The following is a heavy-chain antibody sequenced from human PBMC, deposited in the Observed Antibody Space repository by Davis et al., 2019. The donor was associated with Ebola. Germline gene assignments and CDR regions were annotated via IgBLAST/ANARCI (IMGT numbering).Heavy chain of an antibody. CDR3: AKRGGEYSYYGMDV. V-gene: IGHV3-23*01. CDR2: VSPSGGST. D-gene: IGHD3-10*01. Sequence: GESLKISCAASGFTFSMYGMSWVRQAPEKGLEWVSTVSPSGGSTYYADSVKGRFTISRDNSRNTVYLQMDSLRAEDTAVYYCAKRGGEYSYYGMDVWGKGTTVTVSA. CDR1: GFTFSMYG. J-gene: IGHJ6*04.